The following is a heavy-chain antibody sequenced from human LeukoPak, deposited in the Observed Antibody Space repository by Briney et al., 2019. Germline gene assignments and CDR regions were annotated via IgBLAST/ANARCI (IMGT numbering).Heavy chain of an antibody. CDR3: AREHFDY. CDR1: GYSISSNYY. CDR2: FYHSGNT. J-gene: IGHJ4*02. Sequence: SETLSLTCAVSGYSISSNYYWGWIRQPPGKGLEWIGCFYHSGNTYNNPSLKMRVTISVDTSKNQFSLKLSSVTAADTAVYYCAREHFDYWGQGALVTVSS. V-gene: IGHV4-38-2*02.